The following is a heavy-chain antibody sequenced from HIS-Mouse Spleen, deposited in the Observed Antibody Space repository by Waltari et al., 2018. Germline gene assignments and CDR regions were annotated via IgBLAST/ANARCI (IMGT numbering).Heavy chain of an antibody. CDR1: GYTFTSYD. Sequence: QVQLVQSGAEVKKPGASVKVSCKASGYTFTSYDINWVRQATGQGIEWMGLMNTNSGNTGYAQKFQGRVTMTRNTSISTAYMELSSLRSEDTAVYYCAATRDDYSNYWYFDLWGRGTLVTVSS. D-gene: IGHD4-4*01. CDR3: AATRDDYSNYWYFDL. J-gene: IGHJ2*01. CDR2: MNTNSGNT. V-gene: IGHV1-8*01.